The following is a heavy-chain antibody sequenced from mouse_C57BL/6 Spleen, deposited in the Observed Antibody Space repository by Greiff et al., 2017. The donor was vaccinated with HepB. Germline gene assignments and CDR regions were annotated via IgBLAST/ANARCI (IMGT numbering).Heavy chain of an antibody. D-gene: IGHD2-5*01. CDR1: GYTFTSYW. J-gene: IGHJ4*01. V-gene: IGHV1-72*01. CDR3: AREGSNYPYAMDY. Sequence: VQLQQPGAELVKPGASVKLSCNASGYTFTSYWMHWVKQRPGRGLEWIGRIDPNSGGTKYNEKFKSKATLTVDKPSSTAYMQLSSLTSEDSAVYYCAREGSNYPYAMDYWGQGTSVTVSS. CDR2: IDPNSGGT.